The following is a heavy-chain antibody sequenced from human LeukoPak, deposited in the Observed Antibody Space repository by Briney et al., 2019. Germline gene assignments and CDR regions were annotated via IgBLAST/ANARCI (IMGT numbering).Heavy chain of an antibody. V-gene: IGHV4-59*08. Sequence: PSATLSLTCIASGGSIGSYYWSWVRQTPGKGLEWIGYVYYTGRTNYNPSLKGRVTIFVDTSKNQFSLKLSSVTAADTAVYYCARLTEGWWGQGALVTVSS. D-gene: IGHD2-15*01. CDR1: GGSIGSYY. J-gene: IGHJ4*02. CDR3: ARLTEGW. CDR2: VYYTGRT.